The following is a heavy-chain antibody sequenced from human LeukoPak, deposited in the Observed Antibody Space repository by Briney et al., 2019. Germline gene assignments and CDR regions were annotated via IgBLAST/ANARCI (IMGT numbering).Heavy chain of an antibody. CDR1: GGSISSYY. D-gene: IGHD3-22*01. J-gene: IGHJ4*02. Sequence: SETLSLTCTVSGGSISSYYWSWIRQPPGTGLEWIGCIYYSGSTNYNPSLKSRVTISVDTSKNQFSLKLSSVTAADTAVYYCARGRDYYDSSGYYYYFDYWGQGTLVTVSS. CDR2: IYYSGST. V-gene: IGHV4-59*01. CDR3: ARGRDYYDSSGYYYYFDY.